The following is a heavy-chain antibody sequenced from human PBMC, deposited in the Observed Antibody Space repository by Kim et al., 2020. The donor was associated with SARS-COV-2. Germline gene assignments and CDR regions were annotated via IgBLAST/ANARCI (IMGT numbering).Heavy chain of an antibody. CDR1: GGSVNSGTYY. J-gene: IGHJ4*02. D-gene: IGHD5-12*01. CDR3: ARLPRRDGYGIDY. V-gene: IGHV4-61*01. Sequence: SETLSLTCSVSGGSVNSGTYYWSWIRQPPGKGLESIGYIYYSGTTHYNPSLKSRVTISIDTSKNQFSLKLSSVTAADTAVYFCARLPRRDGYGIDYWGQGTLVTVSS. CDR2: IYYSGTT.